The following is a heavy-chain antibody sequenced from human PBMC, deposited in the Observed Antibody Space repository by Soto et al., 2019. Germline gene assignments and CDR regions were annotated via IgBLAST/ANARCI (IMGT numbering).Heavy chain of an antibody. CDR1: GGSISSGGYY. D-gene: IGHD4-4*01. CDR2: IYYSGST. V-gene: IGHV4-31*03. CDR3: ARGEGGVTTVTTDYYYGMDV. Sequence: SETLSLTCTVSGGSISSGGYYWSWIRQHPGKGLEWIGYIYYSGSTYYNPSLKSRVTTSVDTSKNQFSLKLSSVTAADTAVYYCARGEGGVTTVTTDYYYGMDVWGQGTTVTVSS. J-gene: IGHJ6*02.